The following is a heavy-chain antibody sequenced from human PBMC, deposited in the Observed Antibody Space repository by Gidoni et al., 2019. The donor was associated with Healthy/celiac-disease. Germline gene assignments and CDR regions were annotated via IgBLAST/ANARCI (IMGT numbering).Heavy chain of an antibody. Sequence: EVQLLESGGGLVQPGGSLRLSCAASGLTFSSYAMGWVRQAPGTGLAVVQSIRGGGGSTYYAASVKGRFTISRDNSKTTLYLQMNRLRAEATAVYYCAKDRTYYGSGSYYPHWGQGTLVTVSS. CDR2: IRGGGGST. CDR1: GLTFSSYA. D-gene: IGHD3-10*01. V-gene: IGHV3-23*01. J-gene: IGHJ4*02. CDR3: AKDRTYYGSGSYYPH.